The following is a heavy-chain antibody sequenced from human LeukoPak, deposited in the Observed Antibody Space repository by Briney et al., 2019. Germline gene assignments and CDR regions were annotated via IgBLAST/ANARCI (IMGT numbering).Heavy chain of an antibody. CDR1: GYTFTIYC. Sequence: ASVKVSFKASGYTFTIYCISWVRQAPGQGLEGMGWISAYNGNTNYSQKLQGRVTITTDTSTSTAYMERRRLRSDDTAVYYCARVGSGSFDYWGQGTLVTVSS. CDR2: ISAYNGNT. V-gene: IGHV1-18*01. J-gene: IGHJ4*02. CDR3: ARVGSGSFDY. D-gene: IGHD6-19*01.